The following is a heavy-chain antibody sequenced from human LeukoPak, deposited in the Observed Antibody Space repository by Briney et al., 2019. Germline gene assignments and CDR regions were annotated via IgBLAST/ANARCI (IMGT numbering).Heavy chain of an antibody. CDR2: ITPFNGNT. Sequence: ASVKVSCKASGYTFTYRYLHWVRQAPGQALEWMGWITPFNGNTNYAQKFQDRVTITRDRSMSTAYMELSSLRSEDTAMYYCASHGDYEGGAFDIWGQGTMVTVSS. V-gene: IGHV1-45*02. J-gene: IGHJ3*02. CDR3: ASHGDYEGGAFDI. D-gene: IGHD4-17*01. CDR1: GYTFTYRY.